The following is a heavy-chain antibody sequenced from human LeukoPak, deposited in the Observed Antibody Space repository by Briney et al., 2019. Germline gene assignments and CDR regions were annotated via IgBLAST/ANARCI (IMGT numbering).Heavy chain of an antibody. CDR3: ARVLGNDEGADY. J-gene: IGHJ4*02. CDR1: GFTFRNYW. D-gene: IGHD1-26*01. Sequence: PGGSLRLSCTAAGFTFRNYWMNWVRQAPGKGLEWVANIKPDGSDKRYVDSVKGRFTISRDNAKASLFLQMDSLRAEDTAVYYCARVLGNDEGADYWGQGTLVTLSS. CDR2: IKPDGSDK. V-gene: IGHV3-7*04.